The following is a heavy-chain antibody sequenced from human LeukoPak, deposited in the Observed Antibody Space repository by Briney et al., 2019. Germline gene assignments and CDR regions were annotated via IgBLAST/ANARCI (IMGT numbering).Heavy chain of an antibody. V-gene: IGHV4-59*01. Sequence: SETLSLTCAVYGGSFSGYYWSWIRQPPGKGLEWIGYIYYSGSTNYNPSLKSRVTISVDTSKNQFSLKLSSVTAADTAVYYCASYSEGYSYGSFDYWGQGTLVTVSS. CDR1: GGSFSGYY. CDR2: IYYSGST. D-gene: IGHD5-18*01. J-gene: IGHJ4*02. CDR3: ASYSEGYSYGSFDY.